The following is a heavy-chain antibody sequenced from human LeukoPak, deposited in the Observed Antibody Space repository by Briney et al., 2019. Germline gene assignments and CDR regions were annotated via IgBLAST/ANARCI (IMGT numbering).Heavy chain of an antibody. CDR2: ITPNAVNK. J-gene: IGHJ4*02. CDR3: AGSGSPDDY. D-gene: IGHD3-10*01. Sequence: PGGSLRLSCVGSGFNFSNYYMSWIRQAPGKGLEWISYITPNAVNKYYVDSVKGRFTISRDNARNSLFLQMNSLRAEDTAVYYCAGSGSPDDYWGQGTLVTVSS. CDR1: GFNFSNYY. V-gene: IGHV3-11*01.